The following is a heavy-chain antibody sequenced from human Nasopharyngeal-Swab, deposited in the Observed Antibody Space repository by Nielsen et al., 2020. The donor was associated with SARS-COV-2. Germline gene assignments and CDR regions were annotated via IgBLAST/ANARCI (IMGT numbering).Heavy chain of an antibody. CDR3: ARVPGDTAMASDY. D-gene: IGHD5-18*01. Sequence: VRQMPGKGLEWVAVIWYDGSNKYYADSVKGRFTISRDNSKSTLYLQMNSLRAEDTAVYYCARVPGDTAMASDYWGQGTLVTVSS. CDR2: IWYDGSNK. J-gene: IGHJ4*02. V-gene: IGHV3-33*01.